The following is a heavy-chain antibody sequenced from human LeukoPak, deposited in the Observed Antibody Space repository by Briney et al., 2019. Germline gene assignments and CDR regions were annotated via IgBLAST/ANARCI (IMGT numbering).Heavy chain of an antibody. D-gene: IGHD3-22*01. Sequence: GESLKISCKGSGYSFTSYWIGWVRQMPGKGLEWMGIIYPGDSDTRYSPSFQGQVTISADKSISTAYLQWSSLKASDTAMYYCARPSLYYYDSSGYSDAFDIWGQGTMVTVSS. CDR1: GYSFTSYW. CDR2: IYPGDSDT. J-gene: IGHJ3*02. CDR3: ARPSLYYYDSSGYSDAFDI. V-gene: IGHV5-51*01.